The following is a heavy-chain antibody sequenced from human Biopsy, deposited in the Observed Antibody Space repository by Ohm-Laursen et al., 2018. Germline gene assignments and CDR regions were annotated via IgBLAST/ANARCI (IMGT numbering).Heavy chain of an antibody. J-gene: IGHJ4*02. Sequence: SLSLSCAASGFTFSGFSMYWVRHAPGQGLEWVSSISASGNHIYYTDSVKGRFTVSRDNGKNSVYLQMNSLRVEDTAVYYCARDGEAKYCKHGVCPSDFWGQGTLVTVSS. V-gene: IGHV3-21*01. CDR2: ISASGNHI. CDR1: GFTFSGFS. D-gene: IGHD2-8*01. CDR3: ARDGEAKYCKHGVCPSDF.